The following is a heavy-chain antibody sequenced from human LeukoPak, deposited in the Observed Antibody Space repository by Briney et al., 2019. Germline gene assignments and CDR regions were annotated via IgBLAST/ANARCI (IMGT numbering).Heavy chain of an antibody. CDR3: ARSPEPTYSSGWHLPWNYFDY. V-gene: IGHV1-18*01. D-gene: IGHD6-19*01. Sequence: ASVKVSCKASGYTFTSYGISWVRQAPGQGLEWMGWISAYNGNTNYAQKLQGRVTMTTDTSTSTAYMELRSLRSDDTAVYYCARSPEPTYSSGWHLPWNYFDYWGQGTLVTVSS. CDR2: ISAYNGNT. J-gene: IGHJ4*02. CDR1: GYTFTSYG.